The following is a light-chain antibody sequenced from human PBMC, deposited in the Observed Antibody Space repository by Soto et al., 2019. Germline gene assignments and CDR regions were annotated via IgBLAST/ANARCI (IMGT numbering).Light chain of an antibody. J-gene: IGKJ4*01. CDR3: HQYNSSPLT. V-gene: IGKV3-20*01. CDR2: GAS. CDR1: QSVSSSY. Sequence: EIVLTQSPGTLSLSPGERATLSCRASQSVSSSYLAWYQQQPGPAPRLLIYGASSRATGIPERFSGSGSGTDFTLPISRLEPEDFAAYYCHQYNSSPLTFGGGTKVEIK.